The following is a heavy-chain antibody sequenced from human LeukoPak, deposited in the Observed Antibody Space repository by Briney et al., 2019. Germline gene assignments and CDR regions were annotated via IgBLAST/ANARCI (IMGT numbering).Heavy chain of an antibody. D-gene: IGHD3-10*01. CDR3: ARDQYGSGSS. V-gene: IGHV3-66*01. Sequence: PGGSLRLSCAASGFTVSSSYMTWVRQAPGKGLEWVSVIYSGGGTYYADSVKGRFSISRDNSKNTVSLQMNSLRAEDTALYYCARDQYGSGSSWGQGTLVTVSS. CDR1: GFTVSSSY. J-gene: IGHJ4*02. CDR2: IYSGGGT.